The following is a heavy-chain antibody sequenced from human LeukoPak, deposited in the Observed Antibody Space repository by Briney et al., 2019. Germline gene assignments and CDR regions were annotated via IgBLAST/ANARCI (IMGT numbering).Heavy chain of an antibody. CDR3: ARVRPLLDTAMVTYYYYYGMDV. D-gene: IGHD5-18*01. V-gene: IGHV1-8*01. J-gene: IGHJ6*02. CDR1: GYTFTSYD. CDR2: MNPNSGNT. Sequence: ASVKVSCKASGYTFTSYDIIWVRQATGQGLEWMGWMNPNSGNTGYAQKFQGRVTMTRNTSISTAYMELSSLRSEDTAVYYCARVRPLLDTAMVTYYYYYGMDVWGQGTTVTVSS.